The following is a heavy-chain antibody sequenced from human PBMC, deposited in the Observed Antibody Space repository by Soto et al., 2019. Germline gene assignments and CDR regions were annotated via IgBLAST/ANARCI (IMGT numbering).Heavy chain of an antibody. D-gene: IGHD5-12*01. CDR3: ARRGYSGYDFNYYHYGMDV. CDR2: IYPGDSDT. Sequence: GESLKISCKGSGYSFTSYWVGWVRQMPGKRLGWMGIIYPGDSDTRYSPSFQGQVTISADKSISTAYLQWSSLKASDTAMYYCARRGYSGYDFNYYHYGMDVWGQGTTVTVSS. CDR1: GYSFTSYW. V-gene: IGHV5-51*01. J-gene: IGHJ6*02.